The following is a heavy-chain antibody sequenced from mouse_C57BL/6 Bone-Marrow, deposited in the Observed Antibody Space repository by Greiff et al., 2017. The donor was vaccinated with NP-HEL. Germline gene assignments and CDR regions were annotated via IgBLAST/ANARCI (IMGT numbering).Heavy chain of an antibody. CDR2: IYPSDSYT. CDR1: GYTFTSYW. D-gene: IGHD1-1*01. Sequence: VQLQQSGAELVRPGTSVKLSCKASGYTFTSYWMHWVKQRPGQGLEWIGVIYPSDSYTNYNQKFKGKATLTVDPSSSTAYMQLSSLTSEDSAVYYCARWDYYGSSYVGWYFDVWGTGTTVTVSS. V-gene: IGHV1-59*01. J-gene: IGHJ1*03. CDR3: ARWDYYGSSYVGWYFDV.